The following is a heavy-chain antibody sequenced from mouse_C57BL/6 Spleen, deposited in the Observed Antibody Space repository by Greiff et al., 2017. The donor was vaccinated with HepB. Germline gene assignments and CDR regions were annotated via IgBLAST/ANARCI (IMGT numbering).Heavy chain of an antibody. D-gene: IGHD1-1*01. CDR3: ARGTGYYGSRYVDY. Sequence: VQLQQPGAELVRPGSSVKLSCKASGYTFTSYWMDWVKQRPGQGLEWIGNIYPSDSETHYNQKFKDKATLTVDKSSSTAYMQLSSLTSEDSAVYYCARGTGYYGSRYVDYWGQGTLVTVSA. CDR1: GYTFTSYW. V-gene: IGHV1-61*01. CDR2: IYPSDSET. J-gene: IGHJ3*01.